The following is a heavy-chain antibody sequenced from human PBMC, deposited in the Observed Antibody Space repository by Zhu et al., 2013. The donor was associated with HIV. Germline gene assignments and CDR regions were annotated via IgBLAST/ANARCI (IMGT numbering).Heavy chain of an antibody. J-gene: IGHJ4*02. CDR2: IYYSGST. Sequence: QVQLQQWGAGLLKPSETLSLTCAVYGGSFSGYYWSWIRQHPGKGLEWIGYIYYSGSTYYNPSLKSRVTISVDTSKNQFSLKLSSVTAADTAVYYCARGGVINPCFEYWGQGTLVTVSS. D-gene: IGHD3-22*01. CDR3: ARGGVINPCFEY. CDR1: GGSFSGYY. V-gene: IGHV4-34*01.